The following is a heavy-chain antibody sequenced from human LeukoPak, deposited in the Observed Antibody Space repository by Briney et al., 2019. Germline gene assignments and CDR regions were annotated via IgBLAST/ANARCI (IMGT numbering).Heavy chain of an antibody. V-gene: IGHV4-30-4*08. D-gene: IGHD6-6*01. CDR1: GGSISSGDYY. Sequence: PSETLSLTCTVSGGSISSGDYYWSWIRQPPGKGLEWIGYIYYSGSTYYNPSLKSRVTISVDTSKNQFSLKLSSVTAADTAVYYCARGRLEQLVEGFDYWGQGTLVTVSS. CDR2: IYYSGST. CDR3: ARGRLEQLVEGFDY. J-gene: IGHJ4*02.